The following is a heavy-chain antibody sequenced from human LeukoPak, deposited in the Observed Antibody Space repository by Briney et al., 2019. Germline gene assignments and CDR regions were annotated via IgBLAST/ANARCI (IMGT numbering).Heavy chain of an antibody. CDR2: ISANNGKT. Sequence: ASVKVSCRASGYTFTSYGISWVRQAPGQGLEWMGWISANNGKTKYAQNLQGRVTMTADTSTSTAYMELRSLRSDDTAVYYCARGYMTTIVEWFDPWGQGTLVTVSS. J-gene: IGHJ5*02. CDR1: GYTFTSYG. D-gene: IGHD3-22*01. V-gene: IGHV1-18*01. CDR3: ARGYMTTIVEWFDP.